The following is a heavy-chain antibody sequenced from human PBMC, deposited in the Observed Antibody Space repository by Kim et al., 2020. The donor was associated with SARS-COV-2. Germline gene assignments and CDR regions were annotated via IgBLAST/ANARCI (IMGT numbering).Heavy chain of an antibody. V-gene: IGHV4-34*01. CDR2: INHSGST. CDR1: GGSFSGYY. CDR3: ARSGRVRYFDWLRDYYYYGMDV. D-gene: IGHD3-9*01. Sequence: SETLSLTCAVYGGSFSGYYWSWIRQPPGKGLEWIGEINHSGSTNYNPSLKRRGTISVDTSKNQFSLKLSSLTAADTAVYYCARSGRVRYFDWLRDYYYYGMDVWGQGTTVTVS. J-gene: IGHJ6*02.